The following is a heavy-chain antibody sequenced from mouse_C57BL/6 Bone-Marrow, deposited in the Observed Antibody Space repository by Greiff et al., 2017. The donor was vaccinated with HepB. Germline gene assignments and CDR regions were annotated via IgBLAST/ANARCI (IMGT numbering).Heavy chain of an antibody. CDR2: ISSGGSYT. Sequence: EVKLVESGGDLVKPGGSLKLSCAASGFTFSSYGMSWVRQTPDKRLEWVATISSGGSYTYYPDSVKGRFTISRDNAKNTRYLQRSSLKSEDTAMYYCARQVSTGAMDYWGQGTSVTVAS. J-gene: IGHJ4*01. V-gene: IGHV5-6*02. D-gene: IGHD1-1*01. CDR3: ARQVSTGAMDY. CDR1: GFTFSSYG.